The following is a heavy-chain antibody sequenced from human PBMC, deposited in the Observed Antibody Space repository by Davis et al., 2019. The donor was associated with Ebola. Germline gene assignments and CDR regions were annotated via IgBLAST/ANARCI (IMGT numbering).Heavy chain of an antibody. J-gene: IGHJ6*02. V-gene: IGHV3-30-3*01. CDR2: ISYDGSNK. D-gene: IGHD2-2*01. CDR1: GFTFSSYA. CDR3: ARDPYCSSTSCPFRYYYYYGMDV. Sequence: PGGSLRLSCAASGFTFSSYAMHWVRQAPGKGLEWVAVISYDGSNKYYADSVKGRFTISRDNSKNTLYLQMNSLRAEDTAVYYCARDPYCSSTSCPFRYYYYYGMDVWGQGTTVTVSS.